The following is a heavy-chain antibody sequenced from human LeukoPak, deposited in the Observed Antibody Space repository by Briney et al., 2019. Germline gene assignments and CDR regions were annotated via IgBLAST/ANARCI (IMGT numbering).Heavy chain of an antibody. Sequence: GGSLRLSCAASGFTFSTYNMNWVRQAPGKGLEWVSSVTSTSSYMYYADSVKGRFTISRDNAQNSLYLHMSSLRAEDTAVYYCARDPYSGGYGDDYYYYMDVWGKGTTVTISS. D-gene: IGHD1-26*01. V-gene: IGHV3-21*01. CDR1: GFTFSTYN. CDR2: VTSTSSYM. J-gene: IGHJ6*03. CDR3: ARDPYSGGYGDDYYYYMDV.